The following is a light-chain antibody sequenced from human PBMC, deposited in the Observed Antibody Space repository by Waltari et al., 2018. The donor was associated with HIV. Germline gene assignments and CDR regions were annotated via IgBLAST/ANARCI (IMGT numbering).Light chain of an antibody. V-gene: IGLV1-40*01. CDR3: QSYDNSLNAVV. CDR2: GNT. J-gene: IGLJ2*01. CDR1: SSHIGARAD. Sequence: QSVLTQPPSVSGAPGQRVIISCTGSSSHIGARADLHWYQQLPGAVPKVLIYGNTNRPSGVPDRFSGSKSGASASLAIAGLQTDDEADYYCQSYDNSLNAVVFGGGTRLTVL.